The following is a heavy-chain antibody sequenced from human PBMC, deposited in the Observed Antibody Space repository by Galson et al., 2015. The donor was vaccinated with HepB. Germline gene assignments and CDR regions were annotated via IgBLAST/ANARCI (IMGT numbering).Heavy chain of an antibody. J-gene: IGHJ6*03. V-gene: IGHV1-69*13. D-gene: IGHD2-2*01. Sequence: SVKVSCKASGGTFSSYAISWVRQAPGQGLEWMGGIIPIFGTANYAQKFQGRVTITADESTSTAYMELSSLRSEDTAVYYCARAGYCSSTSCYYVKDYYYYYMDVWGKGTTVTVSS. CDR2: IIPIFGTA. CDR3: ARAGYCSSTSCYYVKDYYYYYMDV. CDR1: GGTFSSYA.